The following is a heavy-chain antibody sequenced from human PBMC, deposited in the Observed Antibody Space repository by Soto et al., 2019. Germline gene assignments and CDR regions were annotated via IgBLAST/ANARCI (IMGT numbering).Heavy chain of an antibody. CDR2: ISTSGTST. V-gene: IGHV3-23*01. CDR1: GFTFSNYA. D-gene: IGHD5-18*01. CDR3: AKAPGYTYVSYNYYALDV. J-gene: IGHJ6*02. Sequence: EVQLLESGGGLVQPGGSLRLSCAASGFTFSNYAMSWVRQAPGKGLEWVSAISTSGTSTYYADSVKGRFTISRDNSKTTLYLQMNILRAEDTGLYFCAKAPGYTYVSYNYYALDVWGQGTTVTFSS.